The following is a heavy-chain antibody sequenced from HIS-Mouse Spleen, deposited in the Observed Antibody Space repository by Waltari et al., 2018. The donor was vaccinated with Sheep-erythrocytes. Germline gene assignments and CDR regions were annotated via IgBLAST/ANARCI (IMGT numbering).Heavy chain of an antibody. CDR1: GFTFSSKI. Sequence: GGFLRLPCASSGFTFSSKIMTLVRQATGKGLEWVSSISISSSYIYYADSVKGRFTISRNNAKNSLYLQMNSLRAEDTAVYYCARVASGATFDYWGQGTLVTVSS. J-gene: IGHJ4*02. CDR2: ISISSSYI. CDR3: ARVASGATFDY. V-gene: IGHV3-21*01. D-gene: IGHD1-26*01.